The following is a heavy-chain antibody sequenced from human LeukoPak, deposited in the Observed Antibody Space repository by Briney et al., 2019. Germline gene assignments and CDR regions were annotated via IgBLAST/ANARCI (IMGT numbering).Heavy chain of an antibody. J-gene: IGHJ4*02. CDR3: ARGRDIWSGYSDY. V-gene: IGHV1-8*03. CDR2: MNPNSGNT. CDR1: GYTFTSYD. Sequence: ASVKVSCKASGYTFTSYDINWVRQATGQGLEWMGWMNPNSGNTGYAQKFQGRVTITRNTSISTVYMELSSLRSEDTAVYYCARGRDIWSGYSDYWGQGTLVTVSS. D-gene: IGHD3-3*01.